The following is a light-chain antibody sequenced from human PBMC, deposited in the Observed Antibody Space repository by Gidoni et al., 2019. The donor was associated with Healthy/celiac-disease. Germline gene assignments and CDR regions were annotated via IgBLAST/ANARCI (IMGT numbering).Light chain of an antibody. V-gene: IGKV1-39*01. CDR1: QSISSY. CDR3: QQRYSTTWT. Sequence: DIQMTQSPSSLSASVGDRVTITCRASQSISSYLNWYQQKPGKAPKLLIYAASSLQSGVPSRFSGSGSGTDFTLTISSLQPEDFATYYCQQRYSTTWTFGQGTKEEIK. CDR2: AAS. J-gene: IGKJ1*01.